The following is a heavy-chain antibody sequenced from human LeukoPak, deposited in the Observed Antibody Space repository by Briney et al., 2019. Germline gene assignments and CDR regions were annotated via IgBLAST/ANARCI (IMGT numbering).Heavy chain of an antibody. J-gene: IGHJ4*02. V-gene: IGHV1-3*01. CDR3: ARDLGDY. Sequence: ASVKVSCKASGYPFTRYAMHWVRQAPGQRLEWMGWINAGNGNTKYSQKFQGRVTITRDTSASTAYMELSSLRSEDRAVYYCARDLGDYWGQGTLDTVSS. CDR2: INAGNGNT. CDR1: GYPFTRYA.